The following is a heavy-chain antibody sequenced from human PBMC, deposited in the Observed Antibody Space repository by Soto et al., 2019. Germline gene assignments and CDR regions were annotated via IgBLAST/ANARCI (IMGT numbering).Heavy chain of an antibody. J-gene: IGHJ6*02. CDR3: ARGIRHYYGMDV. Sequence: QVQLVESGGGVVQPGRSLRLSCAASGFTFSSYAMHWVRQAPGKGLEWVAVISYDGSNKYYADSVKGRFTISRDNSKNTLYLQMNNLRAEDTAVYYCARGIRHYYGMDVWGQGTTVTVSS. D-gene: IGHD1-20*01. CDR1: GFTFSSYA. V-gene: IGHV3-30-3*01. CDR2: ISYDGSNK.